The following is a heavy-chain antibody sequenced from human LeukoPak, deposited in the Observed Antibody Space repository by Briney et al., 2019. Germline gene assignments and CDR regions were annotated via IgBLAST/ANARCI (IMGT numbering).Heavy chain of an antibody. CDR1: GFTVSTNY. CDR3: ARDLGYCSGSTCYVGYFDY. J-gene: IGHJ4*02. D-gene: IGHD2-15*01. CDR2: IYSDGST. Sequence: GGCLRLSCAASGFTVSTNYMNWVRQAPGKGLEWVALIYSDGSTYYADPVEGRFTISRDNSKNTLYLQMNSLRAEDTAAYYCARDLGYCSGSTCYVGYFDYWGQGTQVTVSS. V-gene: IGHV3-66*01.